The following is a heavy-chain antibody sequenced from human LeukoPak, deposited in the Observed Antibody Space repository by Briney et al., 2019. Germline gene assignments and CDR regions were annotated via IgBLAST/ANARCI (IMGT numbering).Heavy chain of an antibody. CDR1: GGSISSSSYY. CDR2: IYYSGST. J-gene: IGHJ3*02. CDR3: ARSYYYDSSGYRIWRWADAFDI. D-gene: IGHD3-22*01. Sequence: SETLSLTCTVSGGSISSSSYYWGWIRQPPGKGLEWIGSIYYSGSTYYNPSPKSRVTISVDTSKNQFSLKLSSVTAADTAVYYCARSYYYDSSGYRIWRWADAFDIWGQGTMVTVSS. V-gene: IGHV4-39*01.